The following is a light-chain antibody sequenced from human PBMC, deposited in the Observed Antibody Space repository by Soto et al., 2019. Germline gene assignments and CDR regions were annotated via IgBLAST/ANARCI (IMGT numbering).Light chain of an antibody. CDR2: DVT. CDR3: CSYAGNYIYV. CDR1: SSNVGGYNY. J-gene: IGLJ1*01. V-gene: IGLV2-11*01. Sequence: QSVLTQPASVSGSPGQSITISCTGTSSNVGGYNYVSWYQQHPGNAPKVMIYDVTKRPAGVPDRFSGSKSGNSASLTISGLQAEDEADYYCCSYAGNYIYVFGTGTKLTVL.